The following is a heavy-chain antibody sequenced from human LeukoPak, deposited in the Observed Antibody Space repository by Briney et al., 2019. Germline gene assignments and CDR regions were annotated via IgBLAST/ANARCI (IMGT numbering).Heavy chain of an antibody. D-gene: IGHD7-27*01. Sequence: PGGSLRLSCAASGFIFSDYSMNWVRQAPGKGLEWVSNIRGSGSGSGSGMYYADSVKGRFTISRDDAKNSLYLQMSSLRAEDTAFYYCARDNNWGFDYWGQGALATVSS. CDR2: IRGSGSGSGSGM. CDR3: ARDNNWGFDY. J-gene: IGHJ4*02. V-gene: IGHV3-48*04. CDR1: GFIFSDYS.